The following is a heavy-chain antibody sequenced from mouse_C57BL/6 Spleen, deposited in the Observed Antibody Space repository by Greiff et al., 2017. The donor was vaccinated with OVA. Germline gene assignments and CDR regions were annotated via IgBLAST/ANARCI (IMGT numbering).Heavy chain of an antibody. Sequence: DVKLVESGGGLVQPGGSMKLSCVASGFTFSNYWMNWVRQSPEKGLEWVAQIRLKSGNYATHYAESVKGRFTISIDESKSSVYLQMNNLSAEDTGIYYCTGIHYGSSYGYWGQGTTLTVSS. CDR3: TGIHYGSSYGY. D-gene: IGHD1-1*01. J-gene: IGHJ2*01. CDR1: GFTFSNYW. V-gene: IGHV6-3*01. CDR2: IRLKSGNYAT.